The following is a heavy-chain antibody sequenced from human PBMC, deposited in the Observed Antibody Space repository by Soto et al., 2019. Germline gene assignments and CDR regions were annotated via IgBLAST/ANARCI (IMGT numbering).Heavy chain of an antibody. J-gene: IGHJ3*01. CDR2: ISSGSDYI. V-gene: IGHV3-21*01. CDR3: ARSPVGEAFNV. CDR1: GFTFSSYS. Sequence: EVQLVESGGGLVKPGGSLRLSCAASGFTFSSYSMNWVRQAPGKGLEWGSSISSGSDYIFYADSVKGRFTISRDNAKNSLFLQMNSLTAEDTAVYYCARSPVGEAFNVWGQGTVVTVSS.